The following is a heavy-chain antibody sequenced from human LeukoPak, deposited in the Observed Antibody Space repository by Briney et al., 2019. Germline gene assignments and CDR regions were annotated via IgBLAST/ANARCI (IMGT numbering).Heavy chain of an antibody. Sequence: GSLRLSCAASGLTFSSYGMSWVRQAPGKGLEWVSAFSGSGGSTYYADSVKGRFTISRDNSKTTLHLQMNRLRAEDTAVYYCAKAPVTTCRGAYCSPFDYWGQGTLVTVSS. J-gene: IGHJ4*02. V-gene: IGHV3-23*01. CDR1: GLTFSSYG. D-gene: IGHD2-21*01. CDR3: AKAPVTTCRGAYCSPFDY. CDR2: FSGSGGST.